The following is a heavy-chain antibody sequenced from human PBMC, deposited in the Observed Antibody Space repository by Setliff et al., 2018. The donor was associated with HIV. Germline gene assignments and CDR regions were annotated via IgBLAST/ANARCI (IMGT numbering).Heavy chain of an antibody. CDR2: IYNRGYT. Sequence: LSLTCTVSGGSIMSDGYYWNWIRQRPGRGLEWIGYIYNRGYTYYNPSLKSRVTTSIDTSQNQSSLRLSSVTVADTAVYYCAGMFFYGSGSKSDFDYWGQGTQVTVSS. J-gene: IGHJ4*02. D-gene: IGHD3-10*01. CDR3: AGMFFYGSGSKSDFDY. CDR1: GGSIMSDGYY. V-gene: IGHV4-31*03.